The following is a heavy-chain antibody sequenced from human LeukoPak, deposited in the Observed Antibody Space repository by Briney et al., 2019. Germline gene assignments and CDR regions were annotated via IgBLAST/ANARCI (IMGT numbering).Heavy chain of an antibody. CDR2: TYHSGST. CDR3: ARAPRDSSSSNYMRRFDY. D-gene: IGHD3-22*01. V-gene: IGHV4-38-2*01. J-gene: IGHJ4*02. Sequence: GSLRLSCAASGFTFSSYSMNWVRQAPGQGLEWTGGTYHSGSTYYNPSLKSRVTMSVDTSKNQFSLKLSSVTAADTAVYYCARAPRDSSSSNYMRRFDYWGKGTLVTVSS. CDR1: GFTFSSYS.